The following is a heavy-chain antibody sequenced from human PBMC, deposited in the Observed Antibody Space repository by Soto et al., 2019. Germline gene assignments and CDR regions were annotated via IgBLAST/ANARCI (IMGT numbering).Heavy chain of an antibody. V-gene: IGHV1-69*06. CDR2: IIPIFGTA. D-gene: IGHD2-21*01. CDR3: ARTRPIPTYYYYYYGMDV. Sequence: PSVKVSCKASGGTFSSYAISWVRQTPGQGLEWMGGIIPIFGTANYAQKFQGRVTITADKSTSTAYMELSSLRSEDTAVYYCARTRPIPTYYYYYYGMDVWGQGTTVTVSS. J-gene: IGHJ6*02. CDR1: GGTFSSYA.